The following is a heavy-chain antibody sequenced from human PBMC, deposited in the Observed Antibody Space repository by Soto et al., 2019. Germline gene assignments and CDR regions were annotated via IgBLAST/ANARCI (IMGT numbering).Heavy chain of an antibody. V-gene: IGHV1-18*01. CDR2: ISAYNGNT. Sequence: ASVKVSCKASGYTFTSYGISWVRQAPGQGLEWMGWISAYNGNTNYAQKLQGRVTMTTDTSTSTAYMELRSLRSDDTAVYYCARVLDFWSERRSFDYWGQGTLVTVSS. J-gene: IGHJ4*02. CDR3: ARVLDFWSERRSFDY. D-gene: IGHD3-3*01. CDR1: GYTFTSYG.